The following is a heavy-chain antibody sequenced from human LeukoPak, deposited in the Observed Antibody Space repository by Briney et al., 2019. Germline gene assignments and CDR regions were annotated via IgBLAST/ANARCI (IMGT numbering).Heavy chain of an antibody. CDR3: ARVLTIFGVVSTPDY. D-gene: IGHD3-3*01. V-gene: IGHV1-18*01. Sequence: ASVKVSCKASGYTFTSYGISWVRQAPGQGLEWMGWISAYNGNTNYAQKLQGRVTMTTDTSTSTAYMELRSLRSDDTAVYYCARVLTIFGVVSTPDYWGQGTLVTVS. CDR1: GYTFTSYG. CDR2: ISAYNGNT. J-gene: IGHJ4*02.